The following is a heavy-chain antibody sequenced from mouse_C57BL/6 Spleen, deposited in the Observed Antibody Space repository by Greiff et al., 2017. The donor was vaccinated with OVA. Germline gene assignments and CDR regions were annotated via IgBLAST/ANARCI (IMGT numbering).Heavy chain of an antibody. CDR2: IYPGSGST. CDR1: GYTFTSYW. Sequence: VQLQQPGAELVKPGASVKMSCKASGYTFTSYWITWVKQRPGQGLEWIGDIYPGSGSTNYNEKFKSKATLTVDTSSSTAYMQLSSLTSEDSAVYYCARRLTTVVGGAMDYWGQGTSVTVSS. D-gene: IGHD1-1*01. CDR3: ARRLTTVVGGAMDY. V-gene: IGHV1-55*01. J-gene: IGHJ4*01.